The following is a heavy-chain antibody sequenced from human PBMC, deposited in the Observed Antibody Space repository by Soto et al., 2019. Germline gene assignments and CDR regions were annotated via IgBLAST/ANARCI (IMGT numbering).Heavy chain of an antibody. V-gene: IGHV3-66*01. CDR3: ARVRPYDYIWGSYRPYDY. CDR2: IYTGGST. Sequence: EVQVVESGGGLVQPGGSLRLSCAASGFTVSTTSMSWVRQAPGKGLEWVSVIYTGGSTYYADSVKGRFTISRDNSKNTLYLQMNSLRAGDTAVYYCARVRPYDYIWGSYRPYDYWGQGTLVTVSS. J-gene: IGHJ4*02. CDR1: GFTVSTTS. D-gene: IGHD3-16*02.